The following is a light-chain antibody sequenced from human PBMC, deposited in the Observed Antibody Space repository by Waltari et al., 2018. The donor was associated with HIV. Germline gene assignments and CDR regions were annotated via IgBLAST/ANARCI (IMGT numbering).Light chain of an antibody. CDR2: LNT. CDR1: ASNLGAGYN. V-gene: IGLV1-40*01. J-gene: IGLJ3*02. Sequence: QSVLPQPPSVSGAPGPRVTISCTGSASNLGAGYNVHWYQQFPGTAPKLLIYLNTNRPSGVPDRFSGSKSGTSASLAIAGLQAEDEADYYCQSYDSSLTTWVFGGGTRLTVL. CDR3: QSYDSSLTTWV.